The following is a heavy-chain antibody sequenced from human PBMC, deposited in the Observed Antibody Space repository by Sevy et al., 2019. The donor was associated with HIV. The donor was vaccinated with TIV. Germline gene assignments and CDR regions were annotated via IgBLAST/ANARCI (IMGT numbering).Heavy chain of an antibody. Sequence: GESLKISCAASGFTFSTYSMNWVRQAPGKGLEWVSSIGTSSSYIYYADSVKGRFTISRDNAKNSLFLQMNSLRAEDTAVYYCARVSPPVPYYYGMDVWGQGTTVTVSS. J-gene: IGHJ6*02. CDR2: IGTSSSYI. V-gene: IGHV3-21*01. CDR3: ARVSPPVPYYYGMDV. D-gene: IGHD4-17*01. CDR1: GFTFSTYS.